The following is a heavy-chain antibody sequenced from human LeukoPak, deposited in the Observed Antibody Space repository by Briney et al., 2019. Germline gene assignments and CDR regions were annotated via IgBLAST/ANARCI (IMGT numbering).Heavy chain of an antibody. J-gene: IGHJ4*02. CDR2: ISAYNGNT. Sequence: APVTVSCKASGYTFTTYGITWVRQAPGQGLEWMGWISAYNGNTNYAQKLQGRVTMTTDTSTSTAYMELRSLRSDDTAVYYCATMSGDYPPDYWGQGTLVTVSS. CDR3: ATMSGDYPPDY. V-gene: IGHV1-18*01. CDR1: GYTFTTYG. D-gene: IGHD4-17*01.